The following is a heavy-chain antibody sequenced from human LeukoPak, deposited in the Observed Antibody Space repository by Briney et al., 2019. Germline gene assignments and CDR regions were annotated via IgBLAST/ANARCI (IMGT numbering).Heavy chain of an antibody. J-gene: IGHJ6*03. CDR1: GGSISSSNW. CDR3: ARDGSIAVFDYYYYMDV. D-gene: IGHD6-6*01. Sequence: SETLSLTCAVSGGSISSSNWWSWVRQPPGKGLEWIGEIYHSGSTNYNPSLKSRVTISVDKSKNQFSLKLSSVTAADTAVYYCARDGSIAVFDYYYYMDVWGKGTTVTVSS. CDR2: IYHSGST. V-gene: IGHV4-4*02.